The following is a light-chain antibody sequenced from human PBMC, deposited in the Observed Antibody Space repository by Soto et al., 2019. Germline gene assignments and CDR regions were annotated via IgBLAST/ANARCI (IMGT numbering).Light chain of an antibody. J-gene: IGKJ2*01. CDR1: QSISSHS. V-gene: IGKV3-20*01. CDR2: AAS. CDR3: QRDN. Sequence: EIVLTQSPGTLSLSPGERATLSCRVSQSISSHSLAWYQHKPGQPPRLLIYAASSRATGVPDRFSGSGSGTDFTLSISRLEPEDFAVYYCQRDNFGQGTKLEFK.